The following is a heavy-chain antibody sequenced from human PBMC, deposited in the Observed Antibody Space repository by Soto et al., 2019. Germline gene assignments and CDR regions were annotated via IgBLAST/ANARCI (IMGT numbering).Heavy chain of an antibody. CDR2: IYSISSSGNT. CDR1: GGSIRSSSYY. CDR3: ARHVVWGRSGSLYWYFDL. D-gene: IGHD6-25*01. J-gene: IGHJ2*01. V-gene: IGHV4-39*01. Sequence: QLQLQESGPGLVKPSETLSLTCTVSGGSIRSSSYYWGWIRQPPGKGLEWVGTIYSISSSGNTYYNPSLKSRVSISVDTSNNQFSLEMSSVTAADTTVYFCARHVVWGRSGSLYWYFDLWGRGTLVTVSS.